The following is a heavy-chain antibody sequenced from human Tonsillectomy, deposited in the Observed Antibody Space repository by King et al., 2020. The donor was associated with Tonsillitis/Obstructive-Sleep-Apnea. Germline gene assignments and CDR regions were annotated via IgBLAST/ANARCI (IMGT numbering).Heavy chain of an antibody. V-gene: IGHV1-58*02. J-gene: IGHJ6*02. Sequence: QLVQSGPEVKKPGTSVKVSCKASGFTFTSSAMQWVRQARGQRLEWIGWIVVGSGNTNYAQKFQERVTITRDMSTSTAYMELSSLRSEDTAVYYCAAVAVAGTGDYYYYYGMDVWGQGTPVSVSS. CDR2: IVVGSGNT. CDR1: GFTFTSSA. D-gene: IGHD6-19*01. CDR3: AAVAVAGTGDYYYYYGMDV.